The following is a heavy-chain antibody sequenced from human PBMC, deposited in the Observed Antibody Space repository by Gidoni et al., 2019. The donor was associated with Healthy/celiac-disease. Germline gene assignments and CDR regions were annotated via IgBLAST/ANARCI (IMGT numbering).Heavy chain of an antibody. Sequence: QLQLQESGPGLVKPSETLSLTCTVSGGSISSSSYYWGWIRQPPGKGLEWIGSIYYSGSTYYNPSLKSRVTISVDTSKNQFSLKLSSVTAADTAVYYCARASMPPGSVRYYFDYWGQGTLVTVSS. D-gene: IGHD2-2*01. V-gene: IGHV4-39*01. CDR2: IYYSGST. CDR1: GGSISSSSYY. J-gene: IGHJ4*02. CDR3: ARASMPPGSVRYYFDY.